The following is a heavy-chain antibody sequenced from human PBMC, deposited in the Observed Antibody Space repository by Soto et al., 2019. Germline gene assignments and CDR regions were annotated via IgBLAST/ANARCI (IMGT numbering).Heavy chain of an antibody. J-gene: IGHJ1*01. CDR1: GFTLDDYA. D-gene: IGHD6-19*01. CDR3: AKGSSGWYWEYFQH. V-gene: IGHV3-9*01. CDR2: ISWNSGSI. Sequence: GGSLRLSCAASGFTLDDYAMHWVRQAPGKGLEWVSGISWNSGSIGYADSVKGRFTISRDNAKNSLYLQMNSLRAEDTALYYCAKGSSGWYWEYFQHSGQGTLVTVSS.